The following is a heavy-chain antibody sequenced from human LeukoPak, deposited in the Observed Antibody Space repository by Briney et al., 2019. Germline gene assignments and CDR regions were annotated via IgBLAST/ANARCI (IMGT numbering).Heavy chain of an antibody. V-gene: IGHV3-48*01. J-gene: IGHJ4*02. CDR2: ISSSSTI. Sequence: GGSLRPSCAASGFTFSSYSMNWVRQAPGKGLEWVSYISSSSTIYYADSVKGRFTISRDNAKNSLYLQMNSLRAEDTAVYYCARDGIFDYWGQGTLVTVSS. CDR3: ARDGIFDY. CDR1: GFTFSSYS.